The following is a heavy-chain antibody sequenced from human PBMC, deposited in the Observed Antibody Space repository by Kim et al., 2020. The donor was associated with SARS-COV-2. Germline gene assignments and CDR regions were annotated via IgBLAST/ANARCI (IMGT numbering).Heavy chain of an antibody. D-gene: IGHD1-26*01. CDR3: ARGIREPFFDF. Sequence: GGSLRLSCAASGFTFGTSDMNWVRQAPGKGLEWASGIRGSGGTTFYADSVKGRFTISRDNSKNKLYLQMNSLRAEDMAIYYCARGIREPFFDFRGLGTLVTVSS. V-gene: IGHV3-23*01. CDR2: IRGSGGTT. CDR1: GFTFGTSD. J-gene: IGHJ4*02.